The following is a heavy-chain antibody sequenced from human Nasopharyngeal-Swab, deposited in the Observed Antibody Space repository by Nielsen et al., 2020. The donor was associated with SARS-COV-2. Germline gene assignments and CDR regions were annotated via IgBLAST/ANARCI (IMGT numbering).Heavy chain of an antibody. Sequence: WIRQPPGKGLEWIGEINHSGSTNYNPSLKSRVTISVDTSKNQFSLKLSSVTAADTAVYYCARVLGSIVVVPAAMPVYAFDIWGQGTMVTVSS. CDR2: INHSGST. J-gene: IGHJ3*02. CDR3: ARVLGSIVVVPAAMPVYAFDI. V-gene: IGHV4-34*01. D-gene: IGHD2-2*01.